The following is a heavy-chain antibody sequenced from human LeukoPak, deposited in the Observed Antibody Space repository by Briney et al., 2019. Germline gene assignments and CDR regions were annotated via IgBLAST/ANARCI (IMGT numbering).Heavy chain of an antibody. CDR1: GFTFSSYG. D-gene: IGHD3-3*01. Sequence: GGSLRLSCAASGFTFSSYGMHWVRQAPGKGPEWVAVISYDGSNKYYADSVKGRFTISRDNSKNTLYLQMNSLRAEDTAVYYCAKDGSAYYDFWSGYSTGYYYYGMDVWGQGTTVTVSS. J-gene: IGHJ6*02. CDR3: AKDGSAYYDFWSGYSTGYYYYGMDV. V-gene: IGHV3-30*18. CDR2: ISYDGSNK.